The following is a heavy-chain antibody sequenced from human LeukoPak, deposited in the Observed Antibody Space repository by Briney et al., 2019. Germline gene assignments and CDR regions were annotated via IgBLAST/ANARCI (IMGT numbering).Heavy chain of an antibody. J-gene: IGHJ4*02. V-gene: IGHV4-39*02. CDR1: GGSTSSGNYY. Sequence: RASETLSLTCTVSGGSTSSGNYYWGWLRQPPGKGLEWIGGISSSGNTYYNPSLKSRITISIDTSKNHFSLKLSSVSAADTAVYYCARLGAGPTYYDFWSGYSSFYFDYWGQGTLVTDSS. CDR3: ARLGAGPTYYDFWSGYSSFYFDY. D-gene: IGHD3-3*01. CDR2: ISSSGNT.